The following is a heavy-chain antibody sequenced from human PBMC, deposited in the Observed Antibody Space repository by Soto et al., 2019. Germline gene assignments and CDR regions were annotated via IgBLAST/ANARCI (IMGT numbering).Heavy chain of an antibody. CDR2: ITASGANT. CDR1: GLNFRSYG. J-gene: IGHJ6*03. Sequence: GGSLRLSCTASGLNFRSYGMNWVRQAPGKGLEWVSGITASGANTYYIDSVKGRFTISRDNSKNTLYLQMTGLRVEDTAVFYCAKGLANAKEVWGKGTTVTVS. V-gene: IGHV3-23*01. CDR3: AKGLANAKEV. D-gene: IGHD2-21*01.